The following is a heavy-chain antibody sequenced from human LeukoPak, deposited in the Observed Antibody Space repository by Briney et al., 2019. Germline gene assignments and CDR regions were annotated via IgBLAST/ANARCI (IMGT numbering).Heavy chain of an antibody. CDR1: GGSFSGYY. CDR3: ASLSSGWYARIDY. V-gene: IGHV4-34*01. Sequence: PSETLSLTCAVYGGSFSGYYWSWIRHPPGKGLELIGEINHSGSTNYNPSLKSRVTISVDTSKNQFSLKLSSVTAADTAVYYCASLSSGWYARIDYWGQGTLVTVSS. J-gene: IGHJ4*02. CDR2: INHSGST. D-gene: IGHD6-19*01.